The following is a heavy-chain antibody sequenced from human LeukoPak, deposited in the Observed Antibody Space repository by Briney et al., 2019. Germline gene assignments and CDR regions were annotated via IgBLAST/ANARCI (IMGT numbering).Heavy chain of an antibody. CDR3: ARRVAVAGLFDS. CDR2: IYYNGNT. D-gene: IGHD6-19*01. J-gene: IGHJ4*02. CDR1: GGSISSFY. V-gene: IGHV4-59*08. Sequence: PSETLSLTCTVSGGSISSFYWGWIRQPPGKGLGWVGYIYYNGNTYYNPSLKSRVTVSLDTSKSQFSLKLGSVTAADTAVYYCARRVAVAGLFDSWGQGALVTVSS.